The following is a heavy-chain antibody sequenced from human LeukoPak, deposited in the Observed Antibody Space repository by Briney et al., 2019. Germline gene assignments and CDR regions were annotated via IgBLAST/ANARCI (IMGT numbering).Heavy chain of an antibody. CDR2: ISAYNGNT. D-gene: IGHD3-22*01. CDR3: ARAESYTMSWDNYYYYGMDV. V-gene: IGHV1-18*01. J-gene: IGHJ6*02. Sequence: GASVKVSCEASGYTFTSYGISWVRQAPGQGLEWMGWISAYNGNTNYAQKLQGRVTMTTDTSTSTAYMELRSLRSDDTAVYYCARAESYTMSWDNYYYYGMDVWGQGTTVTVSS. CDR1: GYTFTSYG.